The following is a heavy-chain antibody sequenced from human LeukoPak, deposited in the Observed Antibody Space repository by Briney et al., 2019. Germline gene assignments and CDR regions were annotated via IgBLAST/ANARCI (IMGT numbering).Heavy chain of an antibody. CDR2: INHSGST. CDR3: ARLGMGLDY. V-gene: IGHV4-34*01. J-gene: IGHJ4*02. Sequence: PSETLSLTCAVYGGSFSGYYWSWIRQPPGKGLEWIGEINHSGSTNYNPSLKSRVTISVDTSKNQFSLKLSSVTAADTAVYFCARLGMGLDYWGQGTLVTVSS. CDR1: GGSFSGYY. D-gene: IGHD3-16*01.